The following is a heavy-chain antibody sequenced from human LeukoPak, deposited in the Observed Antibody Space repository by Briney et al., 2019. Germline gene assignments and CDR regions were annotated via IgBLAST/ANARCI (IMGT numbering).Heavy chain of an antibody. J-gene: IGHJ4*02. CDR3: ARTGVDIRGSGWYLGYFDY. CDR1: GYSFTSYW. V-gene: IGHV5-51*01. Sequence: GESLKISCKGSGYSFTSYWIGWVRQMPGKGLEWMGIIYPGDSDTRYSPSFQGQVTISADKSISTAYLQWSSLKASDTAMYYCARTGVDIRGSGWYLGYFDYWGQGTLVTVSS. CDR2: IYPGDSDT. D-gene: IGHD6-19*01.